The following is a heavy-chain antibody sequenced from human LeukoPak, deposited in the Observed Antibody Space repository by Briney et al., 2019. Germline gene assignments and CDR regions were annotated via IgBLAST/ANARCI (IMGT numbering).Heavy chain of an antibody. CDR2: IYTSGST. CDR1: GGSISSNSYY. V-gene: IGHV4-39*07. Sequence: SETLSLTCAVSGGSISSNSYYWGWIRQPPGKGLEWIGRIYTSGSTNYNPSLKSRVTMSVDTSKNQFSLKLSSVTAADTAVYYCAREYQGGYNPDAFDIWGQGTMVTVSS. CDR3: AREYQGGYNPDAFDI. D-gene: IGHD5-24*01. J-gene: IGHJ3*02.